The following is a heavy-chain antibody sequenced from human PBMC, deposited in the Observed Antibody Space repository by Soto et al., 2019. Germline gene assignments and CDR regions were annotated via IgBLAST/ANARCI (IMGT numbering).Heavy chain of an antibody. Sequence: EVQLVESGGGLVQPGGSLRLSCAASGFTFSSYSMNWVRQAPGKGLEWVSYISSDSSTIYYADSVKGRFTISRDNAKNSLYLQMNSLRAEDTAVYFCARDRYGDYVHDYWGQGTLVTVSS. V-gene: IGHV3-48*01. CDR1: GFTFSSYS. J-gene: IGHJ4*02. CDR3: ARDRYGDYVHDY. D-gene: IGHD4-17*01. CDR2: ISSDSSTI.